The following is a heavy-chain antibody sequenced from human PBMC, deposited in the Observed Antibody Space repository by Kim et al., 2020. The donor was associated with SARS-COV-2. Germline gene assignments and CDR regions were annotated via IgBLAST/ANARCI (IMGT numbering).Heavy chain of an antibody. Sequence: NYAQKLQGRATMTRDTSISTAYMELSRLRSDDTAVYYCAGDGIRGYSGDYWGQGTLVTVSS. CDR3: AGDGIRGYSGDY. J-gene: IGHJ4*02. V-gene: IGHV1-2*02. D-gene: IGHD5-12*01.